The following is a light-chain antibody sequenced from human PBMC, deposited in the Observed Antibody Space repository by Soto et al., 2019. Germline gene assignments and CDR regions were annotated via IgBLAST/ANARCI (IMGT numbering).Light chain of an antibody. J-gene: IGKJ5*01. CDR2: GAS. Sequence: EIVLPQSPGTLSLSPGEGATLSCMASQSISSNFLAWYQQKRGQAPRLLIHGASNRATGIPDRFSGSGSGTDFTLTISSQEPEDFAVYYCQQRSKWPYTLGQGTRLEI. V-gene: IGKV3D-20*02. CDR3: QQRSKWPYT. CDR1: QSISSNF.